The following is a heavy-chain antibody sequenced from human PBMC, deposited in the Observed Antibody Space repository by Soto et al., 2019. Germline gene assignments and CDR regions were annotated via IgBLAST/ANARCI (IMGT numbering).Heavy chain of an antibody. Sequence: GASVKVSCKTSGYTFLSYGIAWVRQAPGQGPEWMGWISVNNGHARYAQKFLGRVSLTTDTSTTTVFMDLTSLRSDDTAVYYCARDVLTIGKDSNYFGNWGPGTLGTSPQ. CDR2: ISVNNGHA. CDR1: GYTFLSYG. CDR3: ARDVLTIGKDSNYFGN. V-gene: IGHV1-18*04. J-gene: IGHJ4*02. D-gene: IGHD3-22*01.